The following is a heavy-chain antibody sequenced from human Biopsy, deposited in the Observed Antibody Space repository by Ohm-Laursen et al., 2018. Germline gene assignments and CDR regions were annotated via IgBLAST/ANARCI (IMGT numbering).Heavy chain of an antibody. J-gene: IGHJ5*02. Sequence: SLRLSCTASGFTFNDVYMHWVRQAPGKGLEWVSSLTGSGGSTYYADSVKGRFTISRDNSKNTLSLQMNSLRAEDTAVYYCAKYDYSSSPRRYFDPWGQGTLVTVSS. D-gene: IGHD6-6*01. CDR3: AKYDYSSSPRRYFDP. V-gene: IGHV3-23*01. CDR1: GFTFNDVY. CDR2: LTGSGGST.